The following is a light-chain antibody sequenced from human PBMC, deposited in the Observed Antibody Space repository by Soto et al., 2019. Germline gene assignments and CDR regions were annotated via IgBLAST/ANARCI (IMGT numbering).Light chain of an antibody. CDR1: SGHSTYI. V-gene: IGLV4-60*02. CDR2: LEGSGSY. Sequence: QAVVTQSSSASASLGSSVKLTCTLSSGHSTYIIAWHQQQPGKAPRYLMKLEGSGSYNKGSGVPDRFSGSSSGADRYLTISNLQFEDEADYYCETWDSNTRFGGGTQLTVL. J-gene: IGLJ3*02. CDR3: ETWDSNTR.